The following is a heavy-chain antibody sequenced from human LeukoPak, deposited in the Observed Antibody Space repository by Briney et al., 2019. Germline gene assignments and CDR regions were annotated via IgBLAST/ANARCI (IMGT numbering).Heavy chain of an antibody. CDR2: ISSSPNII. V-gene: IGHV3-48*04. D-gene: IGHD3-10*01. CDR3: ARGFGPALWFGEPQTTDFDY. CDR1: GFIFSSYN. J-gene: IGHJ4*02. Sequence: QPGGSLRLSCAASGFIFSSYNFNWVRQAPGKGLEWVSFISSSPNIIYYADSVKGRFTISRDNAKNSLYLQMNSLRAEDTAVYYCARGFGPALWFGEPQTTDFDYWGQGTLVTVSS.